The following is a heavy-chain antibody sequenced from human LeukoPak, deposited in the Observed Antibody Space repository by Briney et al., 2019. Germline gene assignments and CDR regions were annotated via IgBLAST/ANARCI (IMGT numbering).Heavy chain of an antibody. CDR1: GFTFSSYA. J-gene: IGHJ4*02. V-gene: IGHV3-23*01. CDR3: AKEGGVVPAAIPGY. CDR2: ISGSGGST. Sequence: GGSLRLSCAASGFTFSSYAMSWVRQAPGKGLEWISAISGSGGSTYYADSVKGRFTISRDNSKNTLYLQMNSLRAEDTAVYYCAKEGGVVPAAIPGYWGQGTLVTVSS. D-gene: IGHD2-2*02.